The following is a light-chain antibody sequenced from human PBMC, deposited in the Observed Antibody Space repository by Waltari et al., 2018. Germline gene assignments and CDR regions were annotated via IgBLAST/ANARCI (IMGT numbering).Light chain of an antibody. CDR1: YIGRPS. V-gene: IGLV3-21*03. CDR3: QVWDTSRDHWV. CDR2: DEI. Sequence: SYVLAQPPSVSVAPGNTARITRAGDYIGRPSVQWCQQKSGQAPVLVIYDEIDRPSGIPDRFSGSNSGDTATLTITRVAAGDEADYYCQVWDTSRDHWVFGGGTKLTVL. J-gene: IGLJ3*02.